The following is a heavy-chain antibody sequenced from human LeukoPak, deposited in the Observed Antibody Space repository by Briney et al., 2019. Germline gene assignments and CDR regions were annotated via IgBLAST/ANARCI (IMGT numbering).Heavy chain of an antibody. CDR3: ARGASGLVTTNDS. CDR2: INTKTGNP. J-gene: IGHJ4*02. V-gene: IGHV7-4-1*02. Sequence: ASVKVSCKATGYTFTNYGMNWVRQAPGQGLEWMGWINTKTGNPTYAQGFTVRFVFSLDTSVSTAYLQISSLKAEDTDVYYCARGASGLVTTNDSWGQGTLVTVSS. CDR1: GYTFTNYG. D-gene: IGHD3/OR15-3a*01.